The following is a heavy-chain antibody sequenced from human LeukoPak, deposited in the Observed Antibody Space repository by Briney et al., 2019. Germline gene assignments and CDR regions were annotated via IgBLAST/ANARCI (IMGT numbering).Heavy chain of an antibody. D-gene: IGHD6-13*01. J-gene: IGHJ4*02. CDR1: GGSISSSSYY. Sequence: SETLSLTCTVSGGSISSSSYYWGWIRQPPGKGLEWIGSIYYSGSTYYNPSLKSRVTISVDTPKNQFSLKLSSVTAADTAVYYCARDHIAAAGTMTFDYWGQGTLVTVSS. CDR3: ARDHIAAAGTMTFDY. V-gene: IGHV4-39*07. CDR2: IYYSGST.